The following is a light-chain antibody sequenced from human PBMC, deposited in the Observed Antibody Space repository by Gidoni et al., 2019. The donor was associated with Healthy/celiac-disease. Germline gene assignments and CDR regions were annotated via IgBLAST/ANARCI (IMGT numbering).Light chain of an antibody. CDR3: QQRSNWPPTWT. CDR1: QSVSSS. CDR2: DAS. J-gene: IGKJ1*01. V-gene: IGKV3-11*01. Sequence: ETVLTQYPATLSLSPGARATLSCRASQSVSSSLAWYQQKPGQAPRLLIYDASNRATGIPARFSGSGSGTDFTLTISSLEPEDFAVYYCQQRSNWPPTWTFGQGTKVEIK.